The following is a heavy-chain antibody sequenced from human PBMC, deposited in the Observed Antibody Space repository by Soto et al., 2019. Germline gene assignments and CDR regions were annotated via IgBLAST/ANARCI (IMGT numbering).Heavy chain of an antibody. J-gene: IGHJ5*02. CDR2: IFPGGST. D-gene: IGHD2-2*01. CDR1: GDSINRGGFF. Sequence: SETLSLTCSLSGDSINRGGFFWNWIRQPPGKGLEWIGYIFPGGSTYFNPSLRSRVTISVDRSRTQFSLKMSSVTAADTAVYYCARGRVVVPAAVMFNCLDPWGQGALVTVSS. V-gene: IGHV4-30-2*01. CDR3: ARGRVVVPAAVMFNCLDP.